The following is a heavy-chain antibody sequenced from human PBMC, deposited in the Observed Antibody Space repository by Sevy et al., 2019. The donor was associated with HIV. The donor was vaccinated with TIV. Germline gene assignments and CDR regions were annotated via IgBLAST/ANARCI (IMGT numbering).Heavy chain of an antibody. J-gene: IGHJ4*02. CDR1: GFTFSDYA. CDR2: ISHDGFNQ. Sequence: GGSLRLSCAASGFTFSDYAMHWVGQAPGKGLEWVAVISHDGFNQYYADSVKGRLTISRDSSKTTLYLEMHSLRAEDTALYYCARDRRAGYSSNWYRDFDYWGQGTLVTVSS. V-gene: IGHV3-30*04. D-gene: IGHD6-13*01. CDR3: ARDRRAGYSSNWYRDFDY.